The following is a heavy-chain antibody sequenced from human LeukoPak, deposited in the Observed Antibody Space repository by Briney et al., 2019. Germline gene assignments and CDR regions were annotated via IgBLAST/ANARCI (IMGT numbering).Heavy chain of an antibody. V-gene: IGHV3-23*01. CDR3: AKVKGLYYDILTGYYRGDAFDI. J-gene: IGHJ3*02. Sequence: GGSLRLSCAASGFTFSSYAVSWVRQAPGKGLEWVSAISGSGGSTYYADSVKGRFTISRDNSKNTLYLQMNSLRAEDTAVYYCAKVKGLYYDILTGYYRGDAFDIWGQGTMVTVSS. CDR2: ISGSGGST. D-gene: IGHD3-9*01. CDR1: GFTFSSYA.